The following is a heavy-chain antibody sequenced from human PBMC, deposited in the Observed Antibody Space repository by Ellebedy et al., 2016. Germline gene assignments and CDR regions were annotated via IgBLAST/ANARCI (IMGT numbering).Heavy chain of an antibody. CDR1: AYTFTTYT. CDR3: ARSYSSNWYHIDY. D-gene: IGHD6-13*01. J-gene: IGHJ4*02. CDR2: FNAGNGNT. V-gene: IGHV1-3*01. Sequence: ASVKVSCKASAYTFTTYTLHWVRLAPGQRLEWMGWFNAGNGNTKYSQKFQGRVTITRDTSASTAYMELSDLMSEDTAIYYCARSYSSNWYHIDYWGQGTLVTVSS.